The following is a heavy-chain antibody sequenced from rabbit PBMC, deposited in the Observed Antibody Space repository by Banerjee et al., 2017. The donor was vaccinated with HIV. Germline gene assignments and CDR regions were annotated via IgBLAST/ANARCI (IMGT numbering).Heavy chain of an antibody. V-gene: IGHV1S45*01. CDR1: GFSFSNKYV. CDR3: AREREYTYDDYGDYGMDL. Sequence: QEQLEESGGDLVKPEGSLTLTCTASGFSFSNKYVMCWVRQAPGKGLEWIGCINTSSGNTVYASWAKGRFTISKTSSTTVTLQMTSLTAADTATYFCAREREYTYDDYGDYGMDLWGPGTLVTVS. CDR2: INTSSGNT. J-gene: IGHJ6*01. D-gene: IGHD2-1*01.